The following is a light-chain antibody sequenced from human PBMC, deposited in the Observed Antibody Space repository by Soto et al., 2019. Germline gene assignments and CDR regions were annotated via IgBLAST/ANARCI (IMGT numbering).Light chain of an antibody. CDR1: QSVSSN. J-gene: IGKJ1*01. Sequence: EIVMTQSPVTLSVSPVERVTLSCRASQSVSSNLSWYQQKPGQAPSLLIYGAFTRATGIPARFSGTGSGTEFTLTISSLQSEDFAVYYCQQYDNWPPAWTFGQGTKVDIK. CDR2: GAF. CDR3: QQYDNWPPAWT. V-gene: IGKV3-15*01.